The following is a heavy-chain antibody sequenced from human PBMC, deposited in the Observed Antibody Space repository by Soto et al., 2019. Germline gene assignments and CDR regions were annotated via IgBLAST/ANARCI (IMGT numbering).Heavy chain of an antibody. V-gene: IGHV3-30*18. CDR3: AKDLLRYFDWLVPDV. D-gene: IGHD3-9*01. J-gene: IGHJ6*02. CDR1: GFTFSTYG. CDR2: ISYDGTNK. Sequence: GGSLRLSCAASGFTFSTYGLHWVRQAPGKGLEWVALISYDGTNKFYGDSVKGRFTISRDNPKSTLYLQMNSLRAEDTAVYYCAKDLLRYFDWLVPDVWGQGTTVTVSS.